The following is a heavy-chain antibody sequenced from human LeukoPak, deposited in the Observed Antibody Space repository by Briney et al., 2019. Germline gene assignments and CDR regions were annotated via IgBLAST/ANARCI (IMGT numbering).Heavy chain of an antibody. D-gene: IGHD2-2*01. CDR2: ISGSGGST. CDR3: AKDTPYCSSTSCYNHFDY. CDR1: GFTFSSYA. Sequence: PGGSLRLSCAASGFTFSSYAMSWVRQAPGKGLEWVSAISGSGGSTYYADSVKGRFTISRDNSKSMLYLQMNSLRAEDTAVYYCAKDTPYCSSTSCYNHFDYWGQGTLVTVSS. V-gene: IGHV3-23*01. J-gene: IGHJ4*02.